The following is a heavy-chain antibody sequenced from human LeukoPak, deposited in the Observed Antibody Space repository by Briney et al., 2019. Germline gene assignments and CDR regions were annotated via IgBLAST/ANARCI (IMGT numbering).Heavy chain of an antibody. CDR2: IYYTGST. Sequence: SETLSLTCTVSGGSISSRNYYWGWIRQPPNKGLQWIGSIYYTGSTYYKPSLKSRVTISVDTSKNQFSLKLSSVTAADTAVYYCARGYGRGNFDYWGQGTLVTVSS. CDR3: ARGYGRGNFDY. D-gene: IGHD3-16*01. V-gene: IGHV4-39*07. J-gene: IGHJ4*02. CDR1: GGSISSRNYY.